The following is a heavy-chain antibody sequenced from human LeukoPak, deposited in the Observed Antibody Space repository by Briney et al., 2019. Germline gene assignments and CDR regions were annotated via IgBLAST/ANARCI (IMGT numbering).Heavy chain of an antibody. CDR2: ISGSGGST. CDR1: GSTFSSYA. Sequence: GGSLRLSCAASGSTFSSYAMGWVRQAPGKGLEWVSAISGSGGSTYYADSVKGRFTISRDNSKNTLYLQMNSLRAEDTAVYYCAKVSSGSYLSYFDYWGQGTLVTVSA. V-gene: IGHV3-23*01. D-gene: IGHD3-10*01. CDR3: AKVSSGSYLSYFDY. J-gene: IGHJ4*02.